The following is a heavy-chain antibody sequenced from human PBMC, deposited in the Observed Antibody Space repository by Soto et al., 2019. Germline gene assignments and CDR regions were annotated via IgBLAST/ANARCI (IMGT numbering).Heavy chain of an antibody. V-gene: IGHV1-18*01. Sequence: QVQLVQSGAEVKKPGASVKVSCKASGYTFTSYGISWVRQAPGQGLEWMGWISAYNGNTNYAQKLQRXXTXTIXTSTSTAYMELRSLRSDDTAVYYCARERVAGTPDYWGQGTLVTVSS. J-gene: IGHJ4*02. D-gene: IGHD2-15*01. CDR2: ISAYNGNT. CDR3: ARERVAGTPDY. CDR1: GYTFTSYG.